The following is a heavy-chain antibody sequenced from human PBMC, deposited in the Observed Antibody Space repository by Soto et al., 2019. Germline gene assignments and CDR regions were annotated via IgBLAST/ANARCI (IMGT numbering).Heavy chain of an antibody. CDR2: INHSRST. D-gene: IGHD2-15*01. J-gene: IGHJ4*02. Sequence: SETLSLTCAVYGGSFSGYYWSWIRQPPGKGLEWIGEINHSRSTNYNPTFKSGVTITVDTSKNQFSLKLRSVTAADTAVYYFARGRGYCSGGSFPDFDYWGQGTLVTVSS. CDR3: ARGRGYCSGGSFPDFDY. CDR1: GGSFSGYY. V-gene: IGHV4-34*01.